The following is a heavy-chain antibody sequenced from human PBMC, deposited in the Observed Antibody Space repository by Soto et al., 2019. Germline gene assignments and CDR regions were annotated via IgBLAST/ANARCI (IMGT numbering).Heavy chain of an antibody. CDR1: GGSFSGYY. D-gene: IGHD6-13*01. Sequence: SETLSLTCAVYGGSFSGYYWSWIRQPPGKGLEWIGEINHSGSTNYNPPLKSRVTISVDTSKNQFSLKLSSVTAADTAVYYCARGWSSSWHDGWFDPWGQRTLVTVSA. J-gene: IGHJ5*02. V-gene: IGHV4-34*01. CDR3: ARGWSSSWHDGWFDP. CDR2: INHSGST.